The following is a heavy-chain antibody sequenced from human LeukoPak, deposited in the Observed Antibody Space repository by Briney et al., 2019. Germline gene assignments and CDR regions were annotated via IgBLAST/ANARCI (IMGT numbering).Heavy chain of an antibody. CDR3: GRGHWGIDY. CDR2: ITNSGTDM. V-gene: IGHV3-21*05. D-gene: IGHD7-27*01. J-gene: IGHJ4*02. Sequence: PGGSLRLSCAASGFTFSSHGMSWARQAPGKGLEWISYITNSGTDMEYADSVKGRFTISRDNAKNSLFLQMNSLRAEDTAVYFCGRGHWGIDYWGQGTLVTVSS. CDR1: GFTFSSHG.